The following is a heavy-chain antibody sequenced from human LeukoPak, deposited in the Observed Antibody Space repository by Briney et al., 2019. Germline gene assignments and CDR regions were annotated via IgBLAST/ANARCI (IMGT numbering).Heavy chain of an antibody. V-gene: IGHV1-18*01. CDR2: ISVYVGNT. CDR1: GYTFTSYG. Sequence: ASVKVSCKASGYTFTSYGITWVRQAPGQELEWMGWISVYVGNTNYSQNFQDRVTMTRDTSISTAYMELSRLRSDDTAVYYCARDRQTFDYWGQGTLVTVSS. J-gene: IGHJ4*02. CDR3: ARDRQTFDY.